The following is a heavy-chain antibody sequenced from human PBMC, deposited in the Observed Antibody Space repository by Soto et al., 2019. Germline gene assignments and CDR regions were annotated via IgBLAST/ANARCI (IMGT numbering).Heavy chain of an antibody. CDR3: ARDLRGGYDW. V-gene: IGHV3-74*01. CDR2: INPDGSTT. Sequence: GGSLRLSCAASGFTFSTYWMNWVRQAPGKGLVWVSLINPDGSTTTYADSVKGRFTIFRDNAKNTVYLQMTSLRVEDTAVYYCARDLRGGYDWWGQGTLVTVSS. J-gene: IGHJ4*02. D-gene: IGHD1-26*01. CDR1: GFTFSTYW.